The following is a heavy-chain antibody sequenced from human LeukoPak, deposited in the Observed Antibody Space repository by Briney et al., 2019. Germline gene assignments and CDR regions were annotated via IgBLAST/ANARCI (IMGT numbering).Heavy chain of an antibody. CDR1: GFTLDDYA. CDR3: AKDLRNGGYFDWLYDY. V-gene: IGHV3-9*01. CDR2: ISWNSGSI. D-gene: IGHD3-9*01. J-gene: IGHJ4*02. Sequence: PGRSLRLSCAASGFTLDDYAMHWVRQAPGKGLEWVSGISWNSGSIGYADSVKGRFTISRDNAKNSLYLQMNSLRAEDTALYYCAKDLRNGGYFDWLYDYWGQGTLVTVSS.